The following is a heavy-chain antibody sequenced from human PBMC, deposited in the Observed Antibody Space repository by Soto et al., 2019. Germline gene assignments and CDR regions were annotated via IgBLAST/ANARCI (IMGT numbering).Heavy chain of an antibody. V-gene: IGHV3-30-3*01. CDR1: GFTFSSYA. J-gene: IGHJ6*02. Sequence: SGGSLRLSCAASGFTFSSYAMHWVRQAPGKGLEWVAVISYDGSNKYYADSVKGRFTISRDNSKNTLYLQMNSLRAEDTAVYYCARATIRDDFWSGAPGKAMDVWGQGTTVTVSS. D-gene: IGHD3-3*01. CDR3: ARATIRDDFWSGAPGKAMDV. CDR2: ISYDGSNK.